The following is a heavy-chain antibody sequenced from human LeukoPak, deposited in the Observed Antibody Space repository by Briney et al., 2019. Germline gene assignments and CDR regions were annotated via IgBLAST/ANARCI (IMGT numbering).Heavy chain of an antibody. CDR3: ARDGDGSGSHYYMDV. CDR1: GYTFTGYY. D-gene: IGHD3-10*01. V-gene: IGHV1-2*02. CDR2: INPNSGGT. J-gene: IGHJ6*03. Sequence: ASVKVSCKASGYTFTGYYMHWVRQAPGQGLEWMGWINPNSGGTNYAQKFQGRVTMTRDTSTSTVYMELSSLRSEDTAVYCCARDGDGSGSHYYMDVWGKGTTVTISS.